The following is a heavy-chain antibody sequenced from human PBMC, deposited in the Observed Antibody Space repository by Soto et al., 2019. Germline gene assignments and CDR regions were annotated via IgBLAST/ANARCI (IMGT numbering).Heavy chain of an antibody. CDR2: ISYDGSNK. J-gene: IGHJ3*02. Sequence: GGSLRLSCAASGFTFSSYAMHWVRQAPGKGLEWVAVISYDGSNKYYADSVKGRFTISRDNSKNTLYLQMNSLRAEDTAVYYCARPRGQWLVLDAFDIWGQGTMFTVSS. D-gene: IGHD6-19*01. CDR3: ARPRGQWLVLDAFDI. CDR1: GFTFSSYA. V-gene: IGHV3-30-3*01.